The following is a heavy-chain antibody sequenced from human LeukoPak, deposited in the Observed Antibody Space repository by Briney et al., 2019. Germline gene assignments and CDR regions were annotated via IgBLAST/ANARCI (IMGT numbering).Heavy chain of an antibody. D-gene: IGHD3-22*01. CDR2: ISRSGSTI. CDR3: ARDFHRRLYDSSGYYLY. V-gene: IGHV3-48*03. J-gene: IGHJ4*02. CDR1: GFTFSSYE. Sequence: PGGSLRLSCAASGFTFSSYEMNWVRQAPGKGLEWVSYISRSGSTIYYADSVKGRFTISRDNAKNSLYLQMNSLRAEDTAVYYCARDFHRRLYDSSGYYLYWGQGTLVTVSS.